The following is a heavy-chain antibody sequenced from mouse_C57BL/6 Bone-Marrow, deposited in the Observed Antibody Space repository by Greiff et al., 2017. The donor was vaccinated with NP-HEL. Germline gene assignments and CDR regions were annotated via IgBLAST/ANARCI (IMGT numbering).Heavy chain of an antibody. CDR1: GYTFTSYW. CDR3: ASPVGGTTVVDSFAY. V-gene: IGHV1-7*01. CDR2: INPSSGYT. J-gene: IGHJ3*01. D-gene: IGHD1-1*01. Sequence: VQLQQSGAELAKPGASVKLSCKASGYTFTSYWMHWVKQRPGQGLEWIGYINPSSGYTKYIQKFKDKATLTADKSSSTAYLQLSSLTYEDSAVYYCASPVGGTTVVDSFAYWGQGTLVTVSA.